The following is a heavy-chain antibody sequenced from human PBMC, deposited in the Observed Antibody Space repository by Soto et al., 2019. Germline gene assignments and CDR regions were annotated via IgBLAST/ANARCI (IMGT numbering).Heavy chain of an antibody. CDR3: ASRIHGSGSDY. Sequence: SETLSLTCTVSGGSISSSSYYWGWIRQPPGKGLEWIGSIYYSGSTYYNPSLKSRVTISVDTSKNQFSLKLSSVTAADTAVYYCASRIHGSGSDYWGQGTPVTVSS. V-gene: IGHV4-39*01. J-gene: IGHJ4*02. D-gene: IGHD6-19*01. CDR1: GGSISSSSYY. CDR2: IYYSGST.